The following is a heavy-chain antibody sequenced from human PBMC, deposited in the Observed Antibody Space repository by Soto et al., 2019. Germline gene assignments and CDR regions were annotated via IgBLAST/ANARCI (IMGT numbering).Heavy chain of an antibody. D-gene: IGHD3-10*01. Sequence: GSLGVSCGASGFACSSYTMNWARQAPGKGLDWVSSISSRSTYRYYADSLKVRFTISRDNAKNSLYLQMNSLRAEDTAVYYCARDHGFGEFRGHYWGPGTLVTGS. V-gene: IGHV3-21*01. CDR3: ARDHGFGEFRGHY. J-gene: IGHJ4*02. CDR1: GFACSSYT. CDR2: ISSRSTYR.